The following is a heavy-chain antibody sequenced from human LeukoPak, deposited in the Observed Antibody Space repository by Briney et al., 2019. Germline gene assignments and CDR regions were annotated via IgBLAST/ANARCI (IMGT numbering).Heavy chain of an antibody. V-gene: IGHV4-30-4*01. D-gene: IGHD2-15*01. Sequence: VKPSETLSLTCTVSGGSISSGDYYWSWIRQPPGKGLEWIGYIYYSGSTYYNPSLKSRVTISVDTSKNQFSLKPSSVTAADTAVYYCARDDLDCSGGSCYYDAFDIWGQGTMVTVSS. CDR2: IYYSGST. CDR1: GGSISSGDYY. CDR3: ARDDLDCSGGSCYYDAFDI. J-gene: IGHJ3*02.